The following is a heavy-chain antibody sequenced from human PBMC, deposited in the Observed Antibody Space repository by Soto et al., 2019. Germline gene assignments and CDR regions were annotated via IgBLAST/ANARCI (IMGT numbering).Heavy chain of an antibody. CDR1: GFTFNKHA. V-gene: IGHV3-23*01. CDR2: ISGSGSST. CDR3: AKATTNGGWFNPFDS. D-gene: IGHD6-19*01. Sequence: PGGSLRLSCVASGFTFNKHALAWVRQAPGKGLEWVSAISGSGSSTYDSDSVKGRFTISRDNSRDTLFLQMNSLTADDTAVYYCAKATTNGGWFNPFDSWGQGALVTVSS. J-gene: IGHJ4*02.